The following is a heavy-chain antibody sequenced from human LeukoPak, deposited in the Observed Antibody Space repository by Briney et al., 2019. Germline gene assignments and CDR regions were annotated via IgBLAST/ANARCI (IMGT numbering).Heavy chain of an antibody. CDR3: TRDVSQSSSWYGEFDY. CDR2: INSDGSST. Sequence: GGSLRLSCAASGFSFSNHWMHWVRQVPGKGLVWVSRINSDGSSTTYADSVKGRFTISRDNAKNTLCLQMNSLRDEGTAVYYCTRDVSQSSSWYGEFDYWGQGTQVTVSS. CDR1: GFSFSNHW. D-gene: IGHD6-13*01. V-gene: IGHV3-74*03. J-gene: IGHJ4*02.